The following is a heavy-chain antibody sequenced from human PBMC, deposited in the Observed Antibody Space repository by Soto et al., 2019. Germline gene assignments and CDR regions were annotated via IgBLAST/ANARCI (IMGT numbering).Heavy chain of an antibody. D-gene: IGHD1-20*01. CDR2: ISPYNGNT. V-gene: IGHV1-18*01. J-gene: IGHJ4*02. CDR1: GYTFTSYG. CDR3: ARGFQPLKYNWNDQGVDY. Sequence: QVQLVQSGAEVKKPGASVKVSCKASGYTFTSYGISWVRQAPGQGLEWMGWISPYNGNTNYAQKLQGRVTMTTDTSTSTAYMELRSLRSDDTAVYYCARGFQPLKYNWNDQGVDYWGQGTLVTVSS.